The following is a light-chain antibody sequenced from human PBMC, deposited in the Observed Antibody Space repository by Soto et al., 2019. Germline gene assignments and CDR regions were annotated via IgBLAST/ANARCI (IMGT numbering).Light chain of an antibody. CDR2: DAS. J-gene: IGKJ3*01. Sequence: DIQMTQSPSTLSASVGDRVTITCRASQSISSWLAWYQQKPGKAPKLLIYDASSLESGVPSRFSGSGSGTEFTPTISSLQPDDFATYYCQQYNSYSTFGPGTKVDIK. CDR3: QQYNSYST. CDR1: QSISSW. V-gene: IGKV1-5*01.